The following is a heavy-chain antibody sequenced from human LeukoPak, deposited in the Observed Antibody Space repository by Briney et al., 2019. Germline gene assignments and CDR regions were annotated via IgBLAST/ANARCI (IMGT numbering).Heavy chain of an antibody. Sequence: SVKVSCKASGDTFSNYAISWVRQAPGQGLEWMGRIIPILGIVDYAQKFRGRVTITADKSTSTGYMELSSLKSEDTAVYYCARDPNYADYLALDLWGQGTLVTASS. CDR3: ARDPNYADYLALDL. D-gene: IGHD4-17*01. CDR1: GDTFSNYA. CDR2: IIPILGIV. V-gene: IGHV1-69*04. J-gene: IGHJ5*02.